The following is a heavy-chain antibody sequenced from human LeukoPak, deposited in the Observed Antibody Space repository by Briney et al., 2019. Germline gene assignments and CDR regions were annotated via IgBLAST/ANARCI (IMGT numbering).Heavy chain of an antibody. CDR3: ARDLTLTVSFDI. D-gene: IGHD4/OR15-4a*01. Sequence: SETLSLTCTVSRDPVPTYSWSWIRQPAGKGLEWIGHLSGSGTTNYNPSLKTRVTMSVDKSKNQFSLQLRSVTAADTAVYFCARDLTLTVSFDIWGQGTVVTVSS. J-gene: IGHJ3*02. V-gene: IGHV4-4*07. CDR1: RDPVPTYS. CDR2: LSGSGTT.